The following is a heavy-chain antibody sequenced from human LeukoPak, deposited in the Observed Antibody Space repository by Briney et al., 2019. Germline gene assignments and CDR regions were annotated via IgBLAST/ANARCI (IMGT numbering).Heavy chain of an antibody. Sequence: SSETLSLTCAVYGGSFSDYYWSWVRQPPGKGLEWIGEINHSGSTNYNPSLKSRVTISVDTSKNQFSLKLKSVTAADTAVYYCARRTYTSGWPFDYWGQGTLVTVST. V-gene: IGHV4-34*01. CDR2: INHSGST. J-gene: IGHJ4*02. D-gene: IGHD6-19*01. CDR1: GGSFSDYY. CDR3: ARRTYTSGWPFDY.